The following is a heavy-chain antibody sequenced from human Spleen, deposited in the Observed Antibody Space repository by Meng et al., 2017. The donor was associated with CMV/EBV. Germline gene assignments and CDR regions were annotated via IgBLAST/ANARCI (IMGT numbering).Heavy chain of an antibody. D-gene: IGHD3-22*01. CDR1: GWTFTYRY. V-gene: IGHV1-45*01. J-gene: IGHJ4*02. CDR2: ITPYNGNT. Sequence: SVKVSCKDSGWTFTYRYLHWVRQAPGQALEWMGWITPYNGNTDYARKFRDRVTITRDNSLNPIYMEMRSLRSDDTAMYYCARSPLYSDDPFYFETWGQGVMVTVSS. CDR3: ARSPLYSDDPFYFET.